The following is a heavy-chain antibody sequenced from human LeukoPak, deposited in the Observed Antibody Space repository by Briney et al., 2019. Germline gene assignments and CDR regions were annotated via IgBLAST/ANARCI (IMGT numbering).Heavy chain of an antibody. V-gene: IGHV3-7*03. J-gene: IGHJ5*02. Sequence: SWIRQPPGKGLEWVANIKQDGTEKYYVDPVKGRFTISRDNADNSLYLQLNSLRAEDTAVYYCARVFSSTLSYYNVDQEDWFDPWGQGTLVTVSS. CDR3: ARVFSSTLSYYNVDQEDWFDP. D-gene: IGHD3-10*01. CDR2: IKQDGTEK.